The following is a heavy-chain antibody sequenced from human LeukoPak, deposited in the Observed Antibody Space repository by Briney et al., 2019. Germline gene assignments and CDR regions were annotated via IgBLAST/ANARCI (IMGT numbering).Heavy chain of an antibody. V-gene: IGHV3-23*01. J-gene: IGHJ4*02. CDR3: AGALGGPDY. CDR2: ISGSGGST. Sequence: GGTLRLSCAASGFTFSSYGMSWVRQAPGKGLEWVSAISGSGGSTYYADSVKGRFTISRDNSKNTLYLQMNSLRAEDTAVYYCAGALGGPDYWGQGTLVTVSS. CDR1: GFTFSSYG.